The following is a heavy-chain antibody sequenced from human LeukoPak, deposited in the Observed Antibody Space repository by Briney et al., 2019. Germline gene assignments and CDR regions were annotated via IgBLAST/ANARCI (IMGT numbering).Heavy chain of an antibody. J-gene: IGHJ6*03. CDR3: ASLPQAMVKRNYYYYYYMDV. CDR2: INHSGST. Sequence: SETLFLTCAVYGGSFSGYYWSWIRQPPGKGLEWIGEINHSGSTNYNPSLKSRVTISVDTSKNQFSLKLSSVTAADTAVYYCASLPQAMVKRNYYYYYYMDVWGKGTTVTVSS. D-gene: IGHD4/OR15-4a*01. V-gene: IGHV4-34*01. CDR1: GGSFSGYY.